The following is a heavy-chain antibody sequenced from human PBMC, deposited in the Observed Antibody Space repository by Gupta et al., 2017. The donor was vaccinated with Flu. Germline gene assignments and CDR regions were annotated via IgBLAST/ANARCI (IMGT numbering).Heavy chain of an antibody. CDR3: AAWISSSSKFDN. Sequence: EVQLLESGGDLVQPGGSLRLSCAASGFTFRSCYMSWVRQAPGKGLEWVSVITESGASTFYADSVKGRFTISRDNSKNTLYLQMNSLRAEDTALYYCAAWISSSSKFDNWGQGTLVTVSS. J-gene: IGHJ4*02. CDR2: ITESGAST. D-gene: IGHD6-6*01. V-gene: IGHV3-23*01. CDR1: GFTFRSCY.